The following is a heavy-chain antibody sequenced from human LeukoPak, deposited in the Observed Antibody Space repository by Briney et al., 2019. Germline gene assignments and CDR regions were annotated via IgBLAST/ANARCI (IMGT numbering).Heavy chain of an antibody. CDR2: ISPDSTQI. J-gene: IGHJ6*03. V-gene: IGHV3-48*01. CDR1: GFTFSGYT. D-gene: IGHD3-10*01. Sequence: PGGSLRLSCAASGFTFSGYTMNWVRQAPGKGLEWVSYISPDSTQIYYADSVKGRFTISRDNAKNTLYLQMNSLRAEDTAVYYCARDGGSGNLYYMDVWGKGTTVTVSS. CDR3: ARDGGSGNLYYMDV.